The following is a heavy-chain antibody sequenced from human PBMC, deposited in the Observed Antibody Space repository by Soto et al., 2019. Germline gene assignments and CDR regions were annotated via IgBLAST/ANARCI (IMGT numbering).Heavy chain of an antibody. Sequence: QVQLVEFGGGVVQPGRSLRLSCAASGFTFSSYAMHWVRQAPGKGLEWVAVISYDGSNKYYADSVKGRFTISRDNSKNTLYLQMNSLRAEDTAVYYCARGADSSGYYSPYYYYYYGMDVWGQGTTVTVSS. J-gene: IGHJ6*02. V-gene: IGHV3-30-3*01. D-gene: IGHD3-22*01. CDR3: ARGADSSGYYSPYYYYYYGMDV. CDR1: GFTFSSYA. CDR2: ISYDGSNK.